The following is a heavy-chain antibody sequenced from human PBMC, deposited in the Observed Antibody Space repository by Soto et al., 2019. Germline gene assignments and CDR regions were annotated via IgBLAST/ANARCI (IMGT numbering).Heavy chain of an antibody. CDR3: ARDREVLYYDFWSGYYGGGWFDP. CDR1: GFTFSSYG. Sequence: GGSLRLSSAASGFTFSSYGIHWVRQAPGKVLEWVAVIWYDGSSKYYADSVKGRFTISRDNSKNTLYLQMNSLRAEDTAVYYCARDREVLYYDFWSGYYGGGWFDPWGQGTLVTVS. D-gene: IGHD3-3*01. J-gene: IGHJ5*02. CDR2: IWYDGSSK. V-gene: IGHV3-33*01.